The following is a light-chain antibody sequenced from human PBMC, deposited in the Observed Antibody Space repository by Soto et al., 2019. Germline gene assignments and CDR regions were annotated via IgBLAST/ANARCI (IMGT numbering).Light chain of an antibody. CDR2: EVS. J-gene: IGKJ4*01. CDR3: MQSVQFPRT. V-gene: IGKV2D-29*01. Sequence: DIEMTQTPFSLSVTPGQPATISCKSSQTLLVSYGRAYLSWYLPKTSHHPQLLIFEVSNLFSGVSDRFSGSGSGTDFTLTISRVEAEDVGVYYCMQSVQFPRTFGGGTKVEIK. CDR1: QTLLVSYGRAY.